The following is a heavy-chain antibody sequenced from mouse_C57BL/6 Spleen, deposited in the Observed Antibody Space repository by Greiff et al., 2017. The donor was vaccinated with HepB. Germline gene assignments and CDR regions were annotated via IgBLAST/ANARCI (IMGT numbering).Heavy chain of an antibody. J-gene: IGHJ3*01. CDR1: GYTFTSYW. CDR2: INPSSGYT. Sequence: QVHVKQSGAELAKPGASVKLSCKASGYTFTSYWMHWVKQRPGQGLEWIGYINPSSGYTKYNQKFKDKATLTADKSSSTAYMQLSSLTYEDSAVYYCARGTTVVATGTRAWFAYWGQGTLVTVSA. V-gene: IGHV1-7*01. CDR3: ARGTTVVATGTRAWFAY. D-gene: IGHD1-1*01.